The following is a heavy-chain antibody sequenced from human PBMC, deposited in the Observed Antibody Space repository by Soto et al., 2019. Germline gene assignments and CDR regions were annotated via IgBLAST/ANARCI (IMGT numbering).Heavy chain of an antibody. CDR2: INAGNGNT. CDR1: GYTFTSYA. V-gene: IGHV1-3*01. D-gene: IGHD6-13*01. Sequence: QVQLVQSGAEVKKPGASVKVSCKASGYTFTSYAMHWVRQAPGQRLEWMGWINAGNGNTKYSQKFQGRVTITRDTSASTAYMDLSSLRSEDTAVDYWASVGSSVYGMDVWGQGTTVTVSS. J-gene: IGHJ6*02. CDR3: ASVGSSVYGMDV.